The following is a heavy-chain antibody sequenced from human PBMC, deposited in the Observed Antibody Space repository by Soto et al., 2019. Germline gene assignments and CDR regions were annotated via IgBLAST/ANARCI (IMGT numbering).Heavy chain of an antibody. J-gene: IGHJ4*02. D-gene: IGHD3-10*01. CDR3: AREGSGYSSLFAY. V-gene: IGHV1-69*13. CDR2: IIPIFGTA. CDR1: GGTFSSYA. Sequence: ASVKVSCKASGGTFSSYAISWVRQAPGQGLEWMGGIIPIFGTANYAQKFQGRVTITADESTSTAYMELSSLRSEDTAVYYCAREGSGYSSLFAYWGQGTLVTVSS.